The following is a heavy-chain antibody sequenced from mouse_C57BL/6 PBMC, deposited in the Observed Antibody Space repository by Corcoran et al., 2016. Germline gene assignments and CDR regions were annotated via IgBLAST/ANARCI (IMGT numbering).Heavy chain of an antibody. CDR3: ARWLLPNLDY. J-gene: IGHJ2*01. CDR1: GYTFTDYY. Sequence: EVQLQQSGPVLVKPGASVKMSCKASGYTFTDYYMNWVKQSHGKSLEWIGVINPYNGGTSYNQKFKGKATLTVDKSSSTAYMELNSLTSEDSAVYYCARWLLPNLDYWGQGTTITVSS. V-gene: IGHV1-19*01. CDR2: INPYNGGT. D-gene: IGHD1-1*01.